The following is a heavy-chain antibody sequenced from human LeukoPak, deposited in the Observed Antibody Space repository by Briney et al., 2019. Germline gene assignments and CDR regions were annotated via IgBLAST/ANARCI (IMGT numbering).Heavy chain of an antibody. CDR3: ARGILWNIVVVSAADNWFDP. CDR1: GFTFSSYW. D-gene: IGHD2-2*01. V-gene: IGHV1-69*04. Sequence: SGGSLRLSCAASGFTFSSYWMSWVRQAPGQGLEWMGRIIPILGIANYAQKFQGRVTITADKSTSTAYMELSSLRSEDTAVYYCARGILWNIVVVSAADNWFDPWGQGTLVTVSS. J-gene: IGHJ5*02. CDR2: IIPILGIA.